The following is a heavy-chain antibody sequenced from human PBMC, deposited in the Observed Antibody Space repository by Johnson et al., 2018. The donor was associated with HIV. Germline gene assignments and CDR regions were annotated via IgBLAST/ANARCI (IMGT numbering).Heavy chain of an antibody. CDR2: ISYAGSNK. J-gene: IGHJ3*02. V-gene: IGHV3-30*04. Sequence: QVHLVESGGGVVQPGGSLRLSCAAYGFTFSDYAIHWVRQAPGKGLEWVAVISYAGSNKYYADYVKGRFTISRDNSKNTLYLQMNSLRAEDTAVYYCARGLRGGHTDAFDIWGQGTMVTVSS. CDR1: GFTFSDYA. CDR3: ARGLRGGHTDAFDI. D-gene: IGHD5-18*01.